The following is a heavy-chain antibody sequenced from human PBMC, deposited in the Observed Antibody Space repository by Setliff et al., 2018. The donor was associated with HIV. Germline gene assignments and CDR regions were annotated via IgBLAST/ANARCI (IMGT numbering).Heavy chain of an antibody. CDR2: IYYSGST. CDR3: ARSALYGDNFRIFWYFDV. V-gene: IGHV4-59*08. D-gene: IGHD4-17*01. CDR1: GGSISSHY. J-gene: IGHJ2*01. Sequence: SETLSLTCTVSGGSISSHYWSWIRQPPGKGLEWIGSIYYSGSTNYNPSLKSRVTISVDTSKNQFSLNLTSVTAADTAVYYCARSALYGDNFRIFWYFDVWGRGTLVTVSS.